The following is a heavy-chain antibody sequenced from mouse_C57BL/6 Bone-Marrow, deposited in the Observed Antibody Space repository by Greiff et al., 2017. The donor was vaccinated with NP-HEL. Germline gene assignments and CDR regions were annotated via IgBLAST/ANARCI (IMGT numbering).Heavy chain of an antibody. CDR3: ARSGGSNPWFAY. V-gene: IGHV1-61*01. Sequence: VQLQQPGAELVRPGSSVKLSCKASGYTFTSYWMDWVKQRPGQGLEWIGNIYPSDSETPYNQKFKDKATLTVDKSSSTAYMQLSSLTSEDSAVYYWARSGGSNPWFAYWGQGTLVTVSA. D-gene: IGHD1-1*01. CDR1: GYTFTSYW. CDR2: IYPSDSET. J-gene: IGHJ3*01.